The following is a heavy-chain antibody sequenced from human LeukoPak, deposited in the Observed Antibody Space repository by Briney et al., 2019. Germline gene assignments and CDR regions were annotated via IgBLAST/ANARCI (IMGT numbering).Heavy chain of an antibody. Sequence: GGSLRLSCAASGFTVSSNYMSWVRQAPGKGLEWVSVIYSGGSTYYADSVKGRFTISRDNSKNTLYLQMNSLRAEDTAVYYCARGSRRYCSGGSCDYYGMDVWGKGTTVTVSS. CDR2: IYSGGST. V-gene: IGHV3-53*01. CDR3: ARGSRRYCSGGSCDYYGMDV. CDR1: GFTVSSNY. J-gene: IGHJ6*04. D-gene: IGHD2-15*01.